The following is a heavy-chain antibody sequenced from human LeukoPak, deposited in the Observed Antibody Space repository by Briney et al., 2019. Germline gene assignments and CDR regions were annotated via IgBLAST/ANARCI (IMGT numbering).Heavy chain of an antibody. D-gene: IGHD2-15*01. CDR1: GYTFTGYY. V-gene: IGHV1-2*02. Sequence: ASVKVSCKASGYTFTGYYMHWVRQAPGQGLEWMGWINPNSGGTNYAQKFQGRVTMTRDTSISTAYMELSRLRSDDTAVYYCARDLSYCSGGSCQFDPWGQGTLSPSPQ. CDR3: ARDLSYCSGGSCQFDP. CDR2: INPNSGGT. J-gene: IGHJ5*02.